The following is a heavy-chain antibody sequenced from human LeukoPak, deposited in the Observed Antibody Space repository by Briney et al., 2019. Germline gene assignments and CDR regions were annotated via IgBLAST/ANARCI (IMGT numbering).Heavy chain of an antibody. CDR2: ISSSSSYI. J-gene: IGHJ4*02. V-gene: IGHV3-21*01. D-gene: IGHD7-27*01. CDR1: GFTFSSYS. Sequence: PGGSLRLSCAASGFTFSSYSMNWVRQAPGKGLEWVSSISSSSSYIYYADSVKGRFTISRDNAKSSLYLQMNSLRAEDTAVYYCARDLAGANWDTPVDYWGQGTLVTVSS. CDR3: ARDLAGANWDTPVDY.